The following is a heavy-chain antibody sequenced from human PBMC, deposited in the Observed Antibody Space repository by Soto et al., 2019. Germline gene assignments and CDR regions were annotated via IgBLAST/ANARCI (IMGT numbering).Heavy chain of an antibody. D-gene: IGHD2-2*01. V-gene: IGHV3-23*01. Sequence: GGSLRLSCAASGFSFRSYAMGWVRQAPGKGLEWVSAITGNGGDSYHADSVKGRFTISRDNTENTLFLQMNSLRGEDTALYYCAKGSASSRPYYFDYWGQGTPVTVSS. CDR1: GFSFRSYA. J-gene: IGHJ4*02. CDR2: ITGNGGDS. CDR3: AKGSASSRPYYFDY.